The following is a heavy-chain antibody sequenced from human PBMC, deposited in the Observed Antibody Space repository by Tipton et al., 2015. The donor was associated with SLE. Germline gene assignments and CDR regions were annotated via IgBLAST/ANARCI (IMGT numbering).Heavy chain of an antibody. V-gene: IGHV4-59*01. J-gene: IGHJ4*02. CDR1: GGPLTGDY. CDR2: IYYSGST. Sequence: TLSLTCTVSGGPLTGDYWTWIRQPPGKGLEWIGYIYYSGSTNYNPSLKSRVTISVDTSKNQFSLRLRSVTAADTAVYYCASSPGVTLFRVVTYFDLWGQGILVTVSS. D-gene: IGHD3-3*01. CDR3: ASSPGVTLFRVVTYFDL.